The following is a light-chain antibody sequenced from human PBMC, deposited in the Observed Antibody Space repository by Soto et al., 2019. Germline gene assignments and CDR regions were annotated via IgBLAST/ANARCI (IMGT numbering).Light chain of an antibody. CDR3: AAWDDSLIAL. J-gene: IGLJ1*01. CDR1: SSNIGSDT. Sequence: QPVLTQPPSVSGTPGQRVTISCSGSSSNIGSDTVHWYQQVPGTAPKLLIYSNDQRPSGVPDRFSASKSGASASLVISGLQSDDAADYYCAAWDDSLIALFGTGTKLTVL. V-gene: IGLV1-44*01. CDR2: SND.